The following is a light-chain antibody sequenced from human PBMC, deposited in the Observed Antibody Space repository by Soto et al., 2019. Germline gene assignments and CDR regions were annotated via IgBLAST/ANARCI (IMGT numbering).Light chain of an antibody. CDR1: SSNIGAGYD. CDR3: QSYDSSLRGV. V-gene: IGLV1-40*01. J-gene: IGLJ3*02. Sequence: QSVLTQPPSVSGAPGQRVTISCTGSSSNIGAGYDVQWYQQLPGTAPKLLIYGNSNRPSGVPDRFSGSKSGTSAALAITGLQAEAEADYYCQSYDSSLRGVFGGGTKLTVL. CDR2: GNS.